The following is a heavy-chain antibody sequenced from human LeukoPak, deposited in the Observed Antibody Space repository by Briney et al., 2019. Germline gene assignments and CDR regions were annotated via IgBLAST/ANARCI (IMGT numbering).Heavy chain of an antibody. CDR2: INHSGST. D-gene: IGHD6-13*01. CDR1: GYSISSGYY. Sequence: SETLSLTCTVSGYSISSGYYWGWIRQPPGKGLEWIGSINHSGSTYYNPSLKSRVTISVDTSKNQFSLKLSSVTAADTAVYYCARDTLTGERSLGYSSSWSPHWFDPWGQGTLVTVPS. J-gene: IGHJ5*02. V-gene: IGHV4-38-2*02. CDR3: ARDTLTGERSLGYSSSWSPHWFDP.